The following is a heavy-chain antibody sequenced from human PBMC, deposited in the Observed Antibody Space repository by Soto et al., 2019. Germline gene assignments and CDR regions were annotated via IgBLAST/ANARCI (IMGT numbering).Heavy chain of an antibody. V-gene: IGHV1-2*04. J-gene: IGHJ4*02. CDR1: GYTFTGYN. D-gene: IGHD3-10*01. CDR3: ARSSGRMVRGVQYYFDY. Sequence: ASVKVSCKASGYTFTGYNIHWVRQAPGQGLEWMGWINPNSGGTNYAQKFQGWVTMTRDTSISTAYMELSRLRSDDTAVYYCARSSGRMVRGVQYYFDYWGQGTLVTVSS. CDR2: INPNSGGT.